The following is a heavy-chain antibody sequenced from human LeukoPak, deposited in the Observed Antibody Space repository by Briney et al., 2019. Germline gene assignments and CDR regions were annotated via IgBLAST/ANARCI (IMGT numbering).Heavy chain of an antibody. Sequence: SETLSLTCTVSGGSISSSSYYWGWIRQPPGKGLEWIGSIYYSGSTYYNPSLKSRVTISVDTSKNQFSLKLSSVTAADTAVYYCARLVFSASREVGYYMDVWGKGTTVTVSS. CDR2: IYYSGST. CDR3: ARLVFSASREVGYYMDV. V-gene: IGHV4-39*01. CDR1: GGSISSSSYY. J-gene: IGHJ6*03. D-gene: IGHD6-6*01.